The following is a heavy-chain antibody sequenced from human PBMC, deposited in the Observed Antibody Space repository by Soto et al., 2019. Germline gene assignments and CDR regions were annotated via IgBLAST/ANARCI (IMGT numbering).Heavy chain of an antibody. CDR1: GGSISSTHW. Sequence: QVQLQESGPGLVKPSGTQSLTCAVSGGSISSTHWWSWVRQPPGKGLEWIGEIYHSGITNYNPSLKSRVTISLDKSKNQFSLRLSSVTAADTAVYYCASQGPGDNNYFDPWGQGILVTVSS. D-gene: IGHD4-17*01. J-gene: IGHJ5*02. CDR3: ASQGPGDNNYFDP. CDR2: IYHSGIT. V-gene: IGHV4-4*02.